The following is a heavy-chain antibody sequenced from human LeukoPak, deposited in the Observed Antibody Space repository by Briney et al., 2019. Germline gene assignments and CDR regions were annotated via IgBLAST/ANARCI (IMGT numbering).Heavy chain of an antibody. CDR3: ARGANWLYSNYYYYMDV. CDR2: ITGSGGTT. J-gene: IGHJ6*03. D-gene: IGHD4-11*01. CDR1: GFTFINYD. V-gene: IGHV3-23*01. Sequence: GGSLRLSCAGSGFTFINYDMSWVRQAPGKGLEWVSAITGSGGTTYYADSVKGRFTISRDNAKNSLYLQMNSLRAEDTAVYYCARGANWLYSNYYYYMDVWGKGTTVTVSS.